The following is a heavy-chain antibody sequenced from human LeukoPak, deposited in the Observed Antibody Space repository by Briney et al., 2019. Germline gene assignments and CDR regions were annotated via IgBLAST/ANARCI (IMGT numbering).Heavy chain of an antibody. CDR1: GFTVSSNS. CDR2: IYSGGNT. J-gene: IGHJ6*03. CDR3: ARAGKEAGYSSGWYWMGENYYYYYYMDV. D-gene: IGHD6-19*01. Sequence: GGSLRLSCTVSGFTVSSNSMSWVRQAPGKGLEWVSFIYSGGNTHYSDSVKGRFTISRDNSKNTLYLQMGSLRAEDMAVYYCARAGKEAGYSSGWYWMGENYYYYYYMDVWGKGTTVTVSS. V-gene: IGHV3-66*02.